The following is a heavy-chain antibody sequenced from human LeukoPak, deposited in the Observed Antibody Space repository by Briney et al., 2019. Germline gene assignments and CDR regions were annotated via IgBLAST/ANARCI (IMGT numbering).Heavy chain of an antibody. CDR1: GFTFSSYA. V-gene: IGHV3-23*01. CDR3: AKDTGSPADAITMEDNAFDI. Sequence: GGSLRLSCAASGFTFSSYAMSWVRQAPGKGLEWVSAISGSGGSTYYADSVKGRFTISRDNAKNSLDLQMESLRAEDTAVYYCAKDTGSPADAITMEDNAFDIWGQGTMVTVSS. D-gene: IGHD3-3*01. CDR2: ISGSGGST. J-gene: IGHJ3*02.